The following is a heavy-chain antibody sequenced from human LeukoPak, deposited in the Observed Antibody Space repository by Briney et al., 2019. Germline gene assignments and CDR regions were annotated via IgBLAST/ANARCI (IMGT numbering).Heavy chain of an antibody. J-gene: IGHJ6*02. CDR2: IYHNGTP. D-gene: IGHD2-2*02. Sequence: PSETLSLTCAVSVGSISSGNWWSWVRQSPGEGLEWIGEIYHNGTPNYNPSLKSRVTISADTFKNHFSLKLTSVTAADTAVYYCATAPILRGEGGEHYKYGMDVWGQGTTVIVSS. CDR3: ATAPILRGEGGEHYKYGMDV. CDR1: VGSISSGNW. V-gene: IGHV4-4*02.